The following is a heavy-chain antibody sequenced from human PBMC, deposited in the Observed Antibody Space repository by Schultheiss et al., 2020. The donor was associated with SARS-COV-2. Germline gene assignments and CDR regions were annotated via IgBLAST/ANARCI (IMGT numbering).Heavy chain of an antibody. D-gene: IGHD3-10*01. V-gene: IGHV4-61*01. CDR2: IYYSGST. CDR3: AGHPYYGPFDY. Sequence: SETLSLTCTVSGGSVSSGSYYWSWIRQPPGKGLEWIGYIYYSGSTNYNPSLKSRVTISVDTSKNQFSLKLSSVTAADTAVYYCAGHPYYGPFDYWGQGTLVTVSS. CDR1: GGSVSSGSYY. J-gene: IGHJ4*02.